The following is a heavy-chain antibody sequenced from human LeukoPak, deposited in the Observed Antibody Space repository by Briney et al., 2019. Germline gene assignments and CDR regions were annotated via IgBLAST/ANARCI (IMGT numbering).Heavy chain of an antibody. CDR2: IYYSGST. Sequence: SETLSLTCTVSGGSISTFYWSWIRQPPGKGLEWIGDIYYSGSTNYNPSLKSRVTISLDTSKNQFSLKLSSVTAADTAVYYCARGYGLGSYYKFFDFWGQGTLVTVSS. V-gene: IGHV4-59*01. J-gene: IGHJ4*02. D-gene: IGHD3-10*01. CDR3: ARGYGLGSYYKFFDF. CDR1: GGSISTFY.